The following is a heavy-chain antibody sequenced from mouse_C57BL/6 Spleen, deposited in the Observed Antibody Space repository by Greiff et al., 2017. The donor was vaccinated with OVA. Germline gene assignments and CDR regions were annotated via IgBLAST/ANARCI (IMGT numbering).Heavy chain of an antibody. CDR3: ARGGDGYYVDAMDY. D-gene: IGHD2-3*01. V-gene: IGHV1-18*01. CDR2: INPNNGGT. J-gene: IGHJ4*01. Sequence: VQLKQSGPELVKPGASVKIPCKASGYTFTDYNMDWVKQSHGKSLEWIGDINPNNGGTIYNQKFKGKATLTVDKSSSTAYMELRSLTSEDTAVYYCARGGDGYYVDAMDYWGQGTSVTVAS. CDR1: GYTFTDYN.